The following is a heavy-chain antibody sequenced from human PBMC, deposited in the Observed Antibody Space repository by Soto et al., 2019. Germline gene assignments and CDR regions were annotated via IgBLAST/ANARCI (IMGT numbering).Heavy chain of an antibody. J-gene: IGHJ3*02. CDR1: GFTFSSYA. CDR3: VRDRDSSGYHDAFDI. CDR2: ISYDGSNK. Sequence: GGSLRLSCAASGFTFSSYAMHWVRQAPGKGLEWVAVISYDGSNKYYADSVKGRFTISRDNSKNTLYLQMNSLRAEDTAVYYCVRDRDSSGYHDAFDIWGQGTMVTVSS. V-gene: IGHV3-30-3*01. D-gene: IGHD3-22*01.